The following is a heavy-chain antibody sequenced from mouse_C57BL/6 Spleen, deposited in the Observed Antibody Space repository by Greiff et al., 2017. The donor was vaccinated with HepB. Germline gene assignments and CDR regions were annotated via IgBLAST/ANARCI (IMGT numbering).Heavy chain of an antibody. CDR1: GYTFTDYN. CDR2: INPNNGGS. J-gene: IGHJ3*01. Sequence: EVQLQQSGPELVKPGASVKMSCKASGYTFTDYNMHWVKQSHGKSLEWIGYINPNNGGSSYNQKFKGKATLTVNKSSSTAYMELRSLTSEDSAVYYCARLRNQTVFAYWGQGTLVTVSA. CDR3: ARLRNQTVFAY. V-gene: IGHV1-22*01.